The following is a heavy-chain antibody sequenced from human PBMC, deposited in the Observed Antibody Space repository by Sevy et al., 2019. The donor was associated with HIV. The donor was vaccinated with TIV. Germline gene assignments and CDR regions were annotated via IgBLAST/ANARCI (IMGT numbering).Heavy chain of an antibody. CDR2: INTSGST. CDR1: GDSFSSYF. J-gene: IGHJ4*02. Sequence: SETLSLTCTVSGDSFSSYFWAWIRQPAGKGLEWIGRINTSGSTNYNHSLKSRVTMSVDTSKSQFSLKVTSLTAADTAIYFCARSYWVTATNGFSKSYYFDYWGQGSLVTVSS. CDR3: ARSYWVTATNGFSKSYYFDY. D-gene: IGHD2-8*02. V-gene: IGHV4-4*07.